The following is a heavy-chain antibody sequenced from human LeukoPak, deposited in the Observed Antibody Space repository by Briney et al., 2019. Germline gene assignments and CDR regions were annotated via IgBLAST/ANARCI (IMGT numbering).Heavy chain of an antibody. CDR2: IKQDGSEK. Sequence: GGSLRLSCAASGFTFSDYYMSWIRQAPGKGLEWVANIKQDGSEKYYVDSVKGRFTISRDNAKNSLYLQMNSLRAEDTAVYYCARVKAVAVAGAFDIWGQGTMVTVSS. J-gene: IGHJ3*02. CDR3: ARVKAVAVAGAFDI. V-gene: IGHV3-7*01. D-gene: IGHD6-19*01. CDR1: GFTFSDYY.